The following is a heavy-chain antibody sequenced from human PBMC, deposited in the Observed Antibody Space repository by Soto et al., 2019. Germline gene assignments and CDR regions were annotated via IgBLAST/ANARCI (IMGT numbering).Heavy chain of an antibody. V-gene: IGHV1-18*01. CDR2: ISTYNGNT. D-gene: IGHD2-8*01. CDR3: ARDPYHVLMVNAPNLYGMDV. Sequence: QVQLVQSGAEVKKPGASVKVSCKASGYTFTTYDISWVRQAPGQGLEWMGRISTYNGNTNYPQSLQGRLTMTTDTSTTTASMELRSLRSDDKAVYYCARDPYHVLMVNAPNLYGMDVWGQGTTVTVSS. J-gene: IGHJ6*02. CDR1: GYTFTTYD.